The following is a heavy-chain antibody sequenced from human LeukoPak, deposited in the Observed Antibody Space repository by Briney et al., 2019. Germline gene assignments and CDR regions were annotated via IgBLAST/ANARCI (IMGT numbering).Heavy chain of an antibody. CDR2: IKQDGSEK. CDR3: ASGAYYYDSSGYYDY. V-gene: IGHV3-7*01. CDR1: GFTFSSYW. D-gene: IGHD3-22*01. J-gene: IGHJ4*02. Sequence: GGSLRLSCAASGFTFSSYWMSWVRQAPGKGLEWVANIKQDGSEKYYVDSVKGRFTISRDDAKNSLYLQMNSLRAEDTAVYYCASGAYYYDSSGYYDYWGQGTLVTVSS.